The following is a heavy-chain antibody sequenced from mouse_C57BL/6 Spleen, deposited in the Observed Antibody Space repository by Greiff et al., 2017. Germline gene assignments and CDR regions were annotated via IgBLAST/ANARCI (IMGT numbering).Heavy chain of an antibody. J-gene: IGHJ4*01. D-gene: IGHD1-1*01. CDR3: TTGYYGSTSSDYAMDY. V-gene: IGHV14-1*01. CDR1: GFNIKDYY. Sequence: EVQLQQSGAELVRPGASVKLSCTASGFNIKDYYMHWVKERPEQGLEWIGRIDPEDGDTEYAPKFQGKATMTADTSSNTAYLQLSSLTSEDTAVYYCTTGYYGSTSSDYAMDYWGQGTSGTVSS. CDR2: IDPEDGDT.